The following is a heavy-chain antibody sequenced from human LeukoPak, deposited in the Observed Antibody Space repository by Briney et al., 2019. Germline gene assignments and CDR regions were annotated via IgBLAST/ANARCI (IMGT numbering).Heavy chain of an antibody. D-gene: IGHD3-9*01. CDR3: ARASSQYYDILTGYYTREGYYYMDV. Sequence: SETLSLTCTVSGASISSYYWSWIRQPAGKGLEWIGRIYTSGSTNYNPSLKSRVTMSVDTSKNQFSLKLSSVTAADTAVYYCARASSQYYDILTGYYTREGYYYMDVWGKGTTVTISS. J-gene: IGHJ6*03. V-gene: IGHV4-4*07. CDR2: IYTSGST. CDR1: GASISSYY.